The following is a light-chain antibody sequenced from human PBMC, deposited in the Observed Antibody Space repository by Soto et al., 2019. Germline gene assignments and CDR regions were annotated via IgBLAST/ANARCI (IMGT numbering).Light chain of an antibody. J-gene: IGLJ2*01. V-gene: IGLV4-69*01. CDR1: SGHSSYA. Sequence: QPVLTQSPSASAALGASVKLTCTLSSGHSSYAIAWHQQQPEQGPRYLMKLNSDGSHHKGDGLPDRCSGSSSGAQRHLPIPRLQTEYEAYHYCQTWGTGIRVLGQGTKLPV. CDR3: QTWGTGIRV. CDR2: LNSDGSH.